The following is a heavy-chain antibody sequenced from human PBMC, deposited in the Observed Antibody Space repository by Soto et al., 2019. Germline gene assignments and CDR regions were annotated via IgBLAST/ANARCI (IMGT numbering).Heavy chain of an antibody. V-gene: IGHV4-59*06. Sequence: PSETLSLTCGVTGGSFNGYYWSWIRQPPGKGLEWIGYIYYSGSTYYNPSLKSRVTISVDTSKNQFSLKLSSVTAADTAVYYCARVPGPWGQGTLVTVSS. J-gene: IGHJ5*02. D-gene: IGHD2-2*01. CDR1: GGSFNGYY. CDR3: ARVPGP. CDR2: IYYSGST.